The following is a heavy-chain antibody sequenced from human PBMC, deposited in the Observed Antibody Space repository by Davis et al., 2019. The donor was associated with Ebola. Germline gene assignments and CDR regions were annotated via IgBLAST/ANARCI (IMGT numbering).Heavy chain of an antibody. CDR3: AKGDIAAAVAY. CDR2: ISYDGSNK. Sequence: GESLKISCAASGFTFSSYGMHWVRQAPGKGLEWVAVISYDGSNKYYADSVKGRFTISRDNSKNTLYLQMNSLRAEDTAVYYCAKGDIAAAVAYWGQGTLVTVSS. D-gene: IGHD6-13*01. CDR1: GFTFSSYG. V-gene: IGHV3-30*18. J-gene: IGHJ4*02.